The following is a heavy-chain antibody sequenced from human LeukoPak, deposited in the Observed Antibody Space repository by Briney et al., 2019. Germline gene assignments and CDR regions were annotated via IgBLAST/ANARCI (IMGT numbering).Heavy chain of an antibody. Sequence: HPGGPRRLSCAPSGFTLSSCWIHWVRRAPGKGLVWVSRINSDGSTASCADSVKGRFIISRDNAKNTLYLQMNSLRAEDTAVYYCVRAVAGAFDYWGQGTLVTVSS. CDR3: VRAVAGAFDY. D-gene: IGHD6-19*01. V-gene: IGHV3-74*01. CDR2: INSDGSTA. J-gene: IGHJ4*02. CDR1: GFTLSSCW.